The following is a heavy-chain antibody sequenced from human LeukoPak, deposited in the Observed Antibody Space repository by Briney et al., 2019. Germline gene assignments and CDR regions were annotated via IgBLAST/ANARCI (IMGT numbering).Heavy chain of an antibody. CDR2: IKSKIDGGTI. CDR1: GFTFSDAW. D-gene: IGHD6-25*01. J-gene: IGHJ4*02. Sequence: GGSLRLSCVASGFTFSDAWMSWVRRAPGKGLEWVGRIKSKIDGGTIDCGAPVKGRFTISRDDSRNTLYLQMNSLKTEDTAVYYCTTRRQDGCWGQGTLVTVS. V-gene: IGHV3-15*01. CDR3: TTRRQDGC.